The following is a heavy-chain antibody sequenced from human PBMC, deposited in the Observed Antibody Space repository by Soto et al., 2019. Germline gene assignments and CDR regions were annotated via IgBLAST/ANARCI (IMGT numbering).Heavy chain of an antibody. V-gene: IGHV1-18*01. CDR2: ISAYNGNT. CDR1: GGTFSSYA. Sequence: ASVKVSFKASGGTFSSYAISWVRQAPGQGLEWMGWISAYNGNTNYAQKLQGRVTMTTDTSTSTAYMELRSLRSDDTAVYYCARAPYCTKGVCYLTYDVAIDIWGQGTMVTVSS. CDR3: ARAPYCTKGVCYLTYDVAIDI. J-gene: IGHJ3*02. D-gene: IGHD2-8*01.